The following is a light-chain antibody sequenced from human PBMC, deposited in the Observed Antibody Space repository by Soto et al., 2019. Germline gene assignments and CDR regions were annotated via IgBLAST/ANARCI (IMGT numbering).Light chain of an antibody. J-gene: IGKJ5*01. CDR1: QSVTRSY. Sequence: IVLTQSPGTLSLSPGERATLSCRASQSVTRSYLAWYQQKPGQAPRLLIYGASSRAIGIPDRFSGSGSGTDFTLTISRLEPEDFAVYYCQQYVSSPGTFGQGTRLEIK. V-gene: IGKV3-20*01. CDR3: QQYVSSPGT. CDR2: GAS.